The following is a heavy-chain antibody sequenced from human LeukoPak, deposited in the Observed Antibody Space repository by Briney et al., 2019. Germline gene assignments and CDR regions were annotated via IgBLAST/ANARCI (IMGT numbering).Heavy chain of an antibody. CDR1: GFTFSSYD. Sequence: GGSLRLSCVASGFTFSSYDMHWVRQATGKGLEWVSAIGTAGDTYYPGSVKGRFTISRENAKNSLYLQMNSLRAEDTAVYYCAKHTAMDLFDYWGQGTLVTVSS. D-gene: IGHD5-18*01. CDR2: IGTAGDT. J-gene: IGHJ4*02. CDR3: AKHTAMDLFDY. V-gene: IGHV3-13*01.